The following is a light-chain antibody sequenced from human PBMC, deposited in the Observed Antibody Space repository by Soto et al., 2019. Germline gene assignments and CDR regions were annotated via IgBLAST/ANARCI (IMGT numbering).Light chain of an antibody. CDR3: QQSYSTPPYT. V-gene: IGKV1-39*01. CDR1: QSISSY. CDR2: AAS. J-gene: IGKJ2*01. Sequence: DIQMTQSPSSLSASVGDRVTITCRASQSISSYLNWYQQKPGKAPKLLIYAASSLKSGVPSRFSGSVSGKDFTLTISSLQPEDFATYYCQQSYSTPPYTFGQGTKLEIK.